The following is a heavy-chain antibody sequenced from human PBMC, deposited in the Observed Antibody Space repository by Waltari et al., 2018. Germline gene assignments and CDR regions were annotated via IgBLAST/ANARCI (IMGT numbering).Heavy chain of an antibody. Sequence: QVQLQQWGAGLLKPSETLSLTCAVYGGSFSGYYWSWIRPPPGKGLEWIGEINHSGSTNYNPSLKSRVTISVDTSKNQFSLKLSSVTAADTAVYYCARLGERGYSGYVVGGDYWGQGTLVTVSS. CDR2: INHSGST. CDR1: GGSFSGYY. V-gene: IGHV4-34*01. J-gene: IGHJ4*02. CDR3: ARLGERGYSGYVVGGDY. D-gene: IGHD5-12*01.